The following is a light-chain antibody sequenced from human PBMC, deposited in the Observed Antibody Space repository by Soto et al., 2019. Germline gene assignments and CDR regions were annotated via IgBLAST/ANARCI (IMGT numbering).Light chain of an antibody. J-gene: IGKJ1*01. V-gene: IGKV1-39*01. CDR1: QSIS. Sequence: DIQMTQSPSSLSASVGDRVTITCRASQSISQHKPGNPPKLLIYAASILQGGVPSRFSGRGSGTDFTLTISSLQPEDFATYYCQQTYISPETFGQGTKVEI. CDR2: AAS. CDR3: QQTYISPET.